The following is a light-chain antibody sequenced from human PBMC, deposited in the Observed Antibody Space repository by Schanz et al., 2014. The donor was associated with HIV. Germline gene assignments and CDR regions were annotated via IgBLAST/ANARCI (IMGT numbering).Light chain of an antibody. CDR3: CSYAGTSTFVV. CDR2: EIS. CDR1: SSDIGGYKY. Sequence: QSALTQPASVSGSPGQSITISCTGTSSDIGGYKYVSWYQHHPGKAPKLMIYEISKWPSGVSNRFSGSKSGNTASLTISGLQAEDEADYYCCSYAGTSTFVVFGGGTKLTVL. J-gene: IGLJ2*01. V-gene: IGLV2-23*02.